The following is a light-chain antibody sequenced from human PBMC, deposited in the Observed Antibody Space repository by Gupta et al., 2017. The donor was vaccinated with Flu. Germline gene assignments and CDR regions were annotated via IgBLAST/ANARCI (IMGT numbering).Light chain of an antibody. CDR2: YAS. CDR1: QNIGGA. Sequence: EIVLTQSPDFQSVTPKEKVTITCRASQNIGGALHWYQQKPDQSPKLLIKYASQSFSGVPSRFSGSGSGTDFTLTINSLEAEDAATYYCQQSSDFPWTFGQGTKVEIK. CDR3: QQSSDFPWT. V-gene: IGKV6-21*01. J-gene: IGKJ1*01.